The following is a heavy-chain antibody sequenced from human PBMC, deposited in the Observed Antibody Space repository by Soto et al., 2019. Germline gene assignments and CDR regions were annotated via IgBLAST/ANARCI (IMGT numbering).Heavy chain of an antibody. CDR2: VTHDGTER. V-gene: IGHV3-30*03. J-gene: IGHJ4*02. D-gene: IGHD3-10*01. CDR1: GFTLSGHG. Sequence: QVQLVASGGGVVQPGRSLSLYCAASGFTLSGHGLHWVRQAPGKGLEWVAVVTHDGTERHYPDSVKGRFTITRDISKNSFYLQMNSLRVEDTAMYYCAREQNSGYYRTFDSWGQGTLVTVSS. CDR3: AREQNSGYYRTFDS.